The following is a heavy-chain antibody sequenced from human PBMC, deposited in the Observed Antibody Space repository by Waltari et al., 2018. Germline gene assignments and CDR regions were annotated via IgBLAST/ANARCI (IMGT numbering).Heavy chain of an antibody. V-gene: IGHV4-39*01. Sequence: QLQLQESGPGLVKPSETLSLTCTVSGGSISTNYTWGWIRQAPGKGLEWMGNMQYRGSTFYNPSLKSRVTISLDTSKNQFSLRLSSVGAADTAVYFCGRIAFGDDGGYFQHWGQGTLVTVSS. J-gene: IGHJ1*01. D-gene: IGHD4-17*01. CDR3: GRIAFGDDGGYFQH. CDR1: GGSISTNYT. CDR2: MQYRGST.